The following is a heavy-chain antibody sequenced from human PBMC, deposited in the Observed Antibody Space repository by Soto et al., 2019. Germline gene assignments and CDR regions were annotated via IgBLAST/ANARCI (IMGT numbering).Heavy chain of an antibody. CDR2: IYYTGNT. Sequence: PGKGLEWVGSIYYTGNTYYTPSLQSRVAISVDTSKNQFSLKLNSVTAADTAVYYCARRTVNQPKDGIRVICKGSAFRLNRSSDL. D-gene: IGHD2-15*01. V-gene: IGHV4-39*01. J-gene: IGHJ2*01. CDR3: ARRTVNQPKDGIRVICKGSAFRLNRSSDL.